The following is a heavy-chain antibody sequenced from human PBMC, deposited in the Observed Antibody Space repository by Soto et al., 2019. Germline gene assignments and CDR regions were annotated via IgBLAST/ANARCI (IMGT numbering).Heavy chain of an antibody. CDR1: GGSMSSYY. CDR2: IYYSGST. CDR3: ARFIRDYDFWSGPFDY. J-gene: IGHJ4*02. D-gene: IGHD3-3*01. Sequence: ETLSLTCTVAGGSMSSYYWSWIRQPPGKGLEWIGYIYYSGSTNYNPSLKSRVTISVDTSKNQFSLKLSSVTAADTAVYYCARFIRDYDFWSGPFDYWGQGTLVTVSS. V-gene: IGHV4-59*08.